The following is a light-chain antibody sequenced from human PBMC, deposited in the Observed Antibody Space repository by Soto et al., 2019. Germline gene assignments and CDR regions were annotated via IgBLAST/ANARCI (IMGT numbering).Light chain of an antibody. CDR1: NIGSKS. V-gene: IGLV3-21*04. J-gene: IGLJ2*01. CDR2: YDS. CDR3: QVWDSSSDHVV. Sequence: YELTQPPSVSVAPGKTARITCGGNNIGSKSVHWYQQKPGQAPVLVIYYDSDRPSGIPERFSGSNSGNTATLTISRVEAGDEADYYCQVWDSSSDHVVFGGGTQLTVL.